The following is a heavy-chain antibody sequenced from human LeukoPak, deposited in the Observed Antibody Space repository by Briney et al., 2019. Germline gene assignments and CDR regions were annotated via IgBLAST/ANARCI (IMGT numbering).Heavy chain of an antibody. V-gene: IGHV4-4*07. CDR3: ARDFFVTDIYYQYQLLYGGHSWFDP. Sequence: SETLSLTCTVSGGSISSYYWSWIRQPAGKGLEWIGHIYTSGSTNYNPSLKSRVTMSVDTSKNQFSLKLSSVTAADTAVYYCARDFFVTDIYYQYQLLYGGHSWFDPWGQGTLVTVSS. CDR1: GGSISSYY. CDR2: IYTSGST. D-gene: IGHD2-2*02. J-gene: IGHJ5*02.